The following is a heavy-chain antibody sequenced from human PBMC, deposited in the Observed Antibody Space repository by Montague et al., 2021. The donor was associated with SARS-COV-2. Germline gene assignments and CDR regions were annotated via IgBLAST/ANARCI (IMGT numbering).Heavy chain of an antibody. CDR3: ARLRDGVVPSPILGVGPYYSYYYMDV. J-gene: IGHJ6*03. Sequence: SETLSLTCAVHGTSFSGYYWDWIRQPPGKGLEWIGEINHGGITNYSPSLKSRLTISADTSKNQFSLKLTSVAAADTAVYYCARLRDGVVPSPILGVGPYYSYYYMDVWGRGTTVTVSS. CDR2: INHGGIT. CDR1: GTSFSGYY. V-gene: IGHV4-34*01. D-gene: IGHD3-10*01.